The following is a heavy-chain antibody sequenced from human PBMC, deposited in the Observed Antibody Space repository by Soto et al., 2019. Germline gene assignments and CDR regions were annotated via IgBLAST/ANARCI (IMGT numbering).Heavy chain of an antibody. V-gene: IGHV4-30-4*01. CDR3: ARAFFGDSSSWYESVYGMDV. D-gene: IGHD6-13*01. J-gene: IGHJ6*02. Sequence: PSETLSLTCSVSGGTINSGDYFWSWIRQPPGEGLEWIGSIFYTGSTYYSPSLKSRVTISVDTSKNQFSLKLSSVTAADTAVYYCARAFFGDSSSWYESVYGMDVWGQGTTVTVSS. CDR1: GGTINSGDYF. CDR2: IFYTGST.